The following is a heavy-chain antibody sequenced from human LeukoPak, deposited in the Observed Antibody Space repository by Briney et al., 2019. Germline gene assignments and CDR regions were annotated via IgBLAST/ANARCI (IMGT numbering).Heavy chain of an antibody. CDR1: GYSFTTYA. J-gene: IGHJ5*02. V-gene: IGHV7-4-1*02. CDR3: ARELLITRTWFDP. D-gene: IGHD3-22*01. Sequence: ASVKVSCKGSGYSFTTYAMNWVRQAPGQGLEWMGWINTNTGNPTYAQGFTGRFVFSLDTSVSTAYLQISSLKAEDTAVYYCARELLITRTWFDPWGQGTLVTVSS. CDR2: INTNTGNP.